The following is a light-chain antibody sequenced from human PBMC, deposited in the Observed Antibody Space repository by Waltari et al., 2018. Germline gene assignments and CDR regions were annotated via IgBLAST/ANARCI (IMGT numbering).Light chain of an antibody. CDR1: QIVSRT. CDR3: QHYVRLPAT. J-gene: IGKJ1*01. V-gene: IGKV3-20*01. CDR2: GAS. Sequence: IGLTQSPGTLSLSPGERATLSCRASQIVSRTLAWYQQKPGQAPKLLIYGASIRATGIPDRFTGSGSGTDFSLTISSLEPEDFAIYFCQHYVRLPATFGQGTKVEIK.